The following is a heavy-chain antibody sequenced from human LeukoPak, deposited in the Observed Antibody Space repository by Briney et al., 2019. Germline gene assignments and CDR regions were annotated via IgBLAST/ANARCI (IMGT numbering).Heavy chain of an antibody. V-gene: IGHV3-30-3*01. CDR2: ISYDGSNK. CDR1: GFTFSSYA. CDR3: ARLRVHIAAAGSSEYFQH. D-gene: IGHD6-13*01. Sequence: PGGSLRLSCAASGFTFSSYAMHWVRQAPGKGLEWVAVISYDGSNKYYADSVKGRFTISRDDSKNTLYLQMNSLRAEDTAVYYCARLRVHIAAAGSSEYFQHWGQGTLVTVSS. J-gene: IGHJ1*01.